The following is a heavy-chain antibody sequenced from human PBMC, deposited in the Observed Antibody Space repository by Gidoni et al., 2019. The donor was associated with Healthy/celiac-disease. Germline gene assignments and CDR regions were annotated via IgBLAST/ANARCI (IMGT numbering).Heavy chain of an antibody. CDR1: GGTFSSYA. Sequence: QVQLVQSGAEVKKPGSSVKVSCKASGGTFSSYAISWVLQAPGQGLEWMGRIIPILGIAKYAQKFQGRVTITADKSTSTAYMELSSLRSEDTAVYYCASIIHGDSPYGMDVWGQGTTVTVSS. V-gene: IGHV1-69*04. CDR3: ASIIHGDSPYGMDV. D-gene: IGHD4-17*01. CDR2: IIPILGIA. J-gene: IGHJ6*02.